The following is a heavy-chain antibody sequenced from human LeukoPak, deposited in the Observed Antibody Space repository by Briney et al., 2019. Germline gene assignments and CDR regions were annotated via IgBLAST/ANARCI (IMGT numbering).Heavy chain of an antibody. Sequence: SETLSLTCAVYGGSFSGYYWSWIRQPPGKGLEWIGEINHSGGTNYNPSLKSRVTISVDTSKNQFSLKLSSVTAADTAVYYCARHAVAARPGYFDYWGQGTLVTVSS. J-gene: IGHJ4*02. CDR3: ARHAVAARPGYFDY. V-gene: IGHV4-34*01. CDR1: GGSFSGYY. CDR2: INHSGGT. D-gene: IGHD6-6*01.